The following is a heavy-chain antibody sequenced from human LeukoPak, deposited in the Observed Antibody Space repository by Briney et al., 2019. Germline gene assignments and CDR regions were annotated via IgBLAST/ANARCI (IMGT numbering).Heavy chain of an antibody. D-gene: IGHD3-10*01. CDR3: AHRASGSYEGVFDY. J-gene: IGHJ4*02. CDR2: IYWDDDK. CDR1: GFSLTTHGMG. Sequence: SGPTLVNPTQTLTLTCTFSGFSLTTHGMGVGWIRQPPGKALEWLALIYWDDDKRYSPSLKSRLTITKDTSTNQVVLTMTNMDPVDTATYYCAHRASGSYEGVFDYWGQGTLVTVSS. V-gene: IGHV2-5*02.